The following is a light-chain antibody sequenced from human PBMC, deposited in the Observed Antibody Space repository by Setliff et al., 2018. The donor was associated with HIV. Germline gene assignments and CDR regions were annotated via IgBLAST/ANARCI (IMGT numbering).Light chain of an antibody. Sequence: QSVLTQPAPVSGSPGQSITISCTGISSDVGDFQSVSWYQQHPGKAPKLMIYEINDRPSGVSNRFSGSKSGNTASLTISRLQAEDEADYFCSSNTSSSPLYVFATGTKVTVL. J-gene: IGLJ1*01. CDR3: SSNTSSSPLYV. CDR1: SSDVGDFQS. CDR2: EIN. V-gene: IGLV2-14*01.